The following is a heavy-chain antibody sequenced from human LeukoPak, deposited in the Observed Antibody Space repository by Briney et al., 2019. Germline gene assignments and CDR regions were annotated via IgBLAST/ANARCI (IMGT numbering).Heavy chain of an antibody. CDR1: GFTFSSYA. J-gene: IGHJ6*02. Sequence: GGSLRLSCAASGFTFSSYAMSWVRQAPGKGLEWVSYISSSGSTIYYADSVRGRFTISRDNAKNSLYLQMNSLRAEDTAVYYCARSRYYHYGMDVWGQGTTVTVSS. CDR3: ARSRYYHYGMDV. CDR2: ISSSGSTI. V-gene: IGHV3-48*04.